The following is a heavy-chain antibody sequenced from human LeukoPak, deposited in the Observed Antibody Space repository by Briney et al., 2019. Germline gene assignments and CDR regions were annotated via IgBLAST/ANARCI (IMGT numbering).Heavy chain of an antibody. CDR2: IYYSGST. CDR3: ARVGFCSSTSCYPLDY. CDR1: GGSVSSYY. Sequence: SSETLSLTCTVSGGSVSSYYWSWIRQPPGKGLEWIGYIYYSGSTNYNPSLKSRVTILVDTSKNQFSLKLSSVTAADTAVYYCARVGFCSSTSCYPLDYWGQGTLVTVSS. J-gene: IGHJ4*02. V-gene: IGHV4-59*02. D-gene: IGHD2-2*01.